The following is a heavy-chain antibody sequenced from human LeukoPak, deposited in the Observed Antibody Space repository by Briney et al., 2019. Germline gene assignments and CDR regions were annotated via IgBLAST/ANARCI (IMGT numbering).Heavy chain of an antibody. Sequence: SETLSLTCTVSGGSISSSSYYWGWIRQPPGKGLEWIGSIYYSGSTYYNPSLKSRVTISVDTSKNQFSLKLSSVTAADTAVYFCARVAAAGNYYFDYWGQGTLVTVSS. D-gene: IGHD6-13*01. CDR3: ARVAAAGNYYFDY. CDR2: IYYSGST. CDR1: GGSISSSSYY. J-gene: IGHJ4*02. V-gene: IGHV4-39*07.